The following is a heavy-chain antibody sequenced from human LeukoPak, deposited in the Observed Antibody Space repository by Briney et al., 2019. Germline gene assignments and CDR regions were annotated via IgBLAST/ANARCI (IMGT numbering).Heavy chain of an antibody. CDR2: INHSSKP. D-gene: IGHD4-23*01. CDR3: ARSTVVMFGYFDY. J-gene: IGHJ4*02. V-gene: IGHV4-34*01. CDR1: GGSFSGYY. Sequence: SETLSLTCAVYGGSFSGYYCSWIRQPPGKGLEWIGEINHSSKPKYNPSLKSRVTISVDTSKNQFSLKLSSVTAADTAVYYCARSTVVMFGYFDYWGQGTLVTVSS.